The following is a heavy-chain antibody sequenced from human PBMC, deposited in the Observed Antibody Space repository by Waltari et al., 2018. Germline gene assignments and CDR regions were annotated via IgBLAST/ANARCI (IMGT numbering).Heavy chain of an antibody. J-gene: IGHJ4*02. CDR2: INPNRGGT. Sequence: QVQLVQSGAEVKKPGASVKVSCKASGYTFTGYYMHWVRQAPGQGLEWMGWINPNRGGTNYAQKFQGRVTMTGDTSISTAYMGLSRLRSDDTAVYYCARGLTEGSSWIDYWGQGTLVTVSA. D-gene: IGHD6-13*01. V-gene: IGHV1-2*02. CDR3: ARGLTEGSSWIDY. CDR1: GYTFTGYY.